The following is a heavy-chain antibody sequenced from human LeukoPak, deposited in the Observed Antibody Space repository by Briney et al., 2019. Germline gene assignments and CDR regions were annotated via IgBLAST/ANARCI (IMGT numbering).Heavy chain of an antibody. CDR2: IYTSGST. D-gene: IGHD3-3*01. CDR3: ARRLRFLEWLDAFDI. V-gene: IGHV4-4*07. CDR1: GGSISSYY. J-gene: IGHJ3*02. Sequence: PSETLSLTCTVSGGSISSYYWSWLRQPAGKGLEWSGRIYTSGSTNYNPSLKSRVTMSVDTSKNQFSLKLSSVTAADTAVYYCARRLRFLEWLDAFDIWGQGRMVTVSS.